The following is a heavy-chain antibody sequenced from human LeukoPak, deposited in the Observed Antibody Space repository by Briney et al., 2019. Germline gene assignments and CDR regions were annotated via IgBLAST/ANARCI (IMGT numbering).Heavy chain of an antibody. Sequence: GGSLRLSCEASGFTFSSHWMHWVRQAPGKGLVWVSNLRGDGGLFGYADSVKGRFAVSRDNARNTLYLHMNSLRAEDTAVYYCARDEVGAPPIDYWGQGVLVTVSS. CDR2: LRGDGGLF. D-gene: IGHD1-26*01. J-gene: IGHJ4*02. CDR3: ARDEVGAPPIDY. V-gene: IGHV3-74*01. CDR1: GFTFSSHW.